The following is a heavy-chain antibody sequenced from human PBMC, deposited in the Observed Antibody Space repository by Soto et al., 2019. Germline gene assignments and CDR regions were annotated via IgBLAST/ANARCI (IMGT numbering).Heavy chain of an antibody. J-gene: IGHJ6*02. Sequence: GGSLRLSCAASGFTFSSYWMHWVRQAPGKGLVWVSRINSDGSSTSYADSVKGRFTISRDNAKNTLYLQMNSLRAEDTAVYYCARDGITIFGVVTLLNYYYYVMDVWGQGSKVTVSS. V-gene: IGHV3-74*01. D-gene: IGHD3-3*01. CDR1: GFTFSSYW. CDR3: ARDGITIFGVVTLLNYYYYVMDV. CDR2: INSDGSST.